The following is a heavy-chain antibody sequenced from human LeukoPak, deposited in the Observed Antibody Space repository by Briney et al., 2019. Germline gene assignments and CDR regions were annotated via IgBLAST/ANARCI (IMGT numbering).Heavy chain of an antibody. CDR2: ISGSGGST. V-gene: IGHV3-23*01. CDR1: GFTISSYW. D-gene: IGHD5-18*01. CDR3: AKAEGPGGYGYGPFFDY. Sequence: GGSLRLSCAASGFTISSYWMNWVRQAPGKGLEWVSAISGSGGSTYYADSVKGRFTISRDNSKNTLYLQMNSLRAEDTVVYYCAKAEGPGGYGYGPFFDYWGQGTLVTVSS. J-gene: IGHJ4*02.